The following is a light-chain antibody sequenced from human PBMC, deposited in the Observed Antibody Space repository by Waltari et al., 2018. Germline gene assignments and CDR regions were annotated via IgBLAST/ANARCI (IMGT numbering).Light chain of an antibody. CDR2: KAS. V-gene: IGKV1-5*03. J-gene: IGKJ4*01. CDR1: QTISSW. Sequence: DIQMTQSPSTRSASVGNRVPITCRASQTISSWLAWYQQKPGRAPKLLIYKASSLESGVPSRFSGSGSGTEFTLTINSLQPDDFATYYCQQYNSFPTFGGGTKVEIK. CDR3: QQYNSFPT.